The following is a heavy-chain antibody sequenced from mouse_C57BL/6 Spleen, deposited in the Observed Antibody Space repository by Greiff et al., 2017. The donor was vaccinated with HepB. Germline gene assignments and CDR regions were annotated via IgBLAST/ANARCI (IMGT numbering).Heavy chain of an antibody. Sequence: QVLLQQSGAELVRPGASVKLSCNASGYTFTSYGISWVMQRTGQGLVWIGEIFPRSGNTYYNEKFKGKATLTADKSSSTAYMELRRLTSEDSAVYFCAIENYYGSSALSAMDYWGKGTSVTVAS. D-gene: IGHD1-1*01. CDR2: IFPRSGNT. J-gene: IGHJ4*01. V-gene: IGHV1-81*01. CDR3: AIENYYGSSALSAMDY. CDR1: GYTFTSYG.